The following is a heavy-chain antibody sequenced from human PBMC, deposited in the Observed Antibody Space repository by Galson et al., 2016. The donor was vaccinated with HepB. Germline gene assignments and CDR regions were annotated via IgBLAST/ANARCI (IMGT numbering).Heavy chain of an antibody. CDR2: IFFSGRI. Sequence: TLSLTCTVSGGSVRTGAHYWSWIRQHPRRGLEWIGNIFFSGRIYYNPSLKSRLTISIDTSKNQFSLKLTSVTAADTAVYYCARAPYYESGRLDVWGQGTTVAVSS. J-gene: IGHJ6*02. V-gene: IGHV4-31*03. CDR1: GGSVRTGAHY. D-gene: IGHD3-3*01. CDR3: ARAPYYESGRLDV.